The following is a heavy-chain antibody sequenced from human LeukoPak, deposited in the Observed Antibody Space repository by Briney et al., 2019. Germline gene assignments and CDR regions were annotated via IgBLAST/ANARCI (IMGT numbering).Heavy chain of an antibody. Sequence: GGSLRLSCAASGFTFSSYWMSWVRQAPGKGLEWVANIKQDGSEKYYVDSVKGRFTISRGNAKNSLYLQMNSLRAEDTAVYYCARTRWHSSSWYYNYYYYYYMDVWGKGTTVTVSS. V-gene: IGHV3-7*01. CDR3: ARTRWHSSSWYYNYYYYYYMDV. J-gene: IGHJ6*03. CDR1: GFTFSSYW. D-gene: IGHD6-13*01. CDR2: IKQDGSEK.